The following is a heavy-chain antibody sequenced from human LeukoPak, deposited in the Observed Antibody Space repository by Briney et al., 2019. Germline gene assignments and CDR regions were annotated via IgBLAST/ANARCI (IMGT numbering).Heavy chain of an antibody. J-gene: IGHJ3*02. CDR1: GYTLTSYF. CDR2: INPSGGST. Sequence: APVKVCCKASGYTLTSYFIHWVRQAPGQGLEWMGIINPSGGSTSYAQKFQGRVTMTRDTSTSTVYMELSSLRSEDTAVYYCARDQDWNYAFDIWGQGRMGPVSS. D-gene: IGHD1-7*01. V-gene: IGHV1-46*01. CDR3: ARDQDWNYAFDI.